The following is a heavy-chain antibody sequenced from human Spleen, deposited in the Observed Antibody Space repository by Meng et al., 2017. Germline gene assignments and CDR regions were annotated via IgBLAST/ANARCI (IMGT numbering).Heavy chain of an antibody. CDR2: ISWNSDTI. D-gene: IGHD4-23*01. Sequence: GGSLRLSCAASEFTFDDYSMHWVRQAPGKGLEWVSGISWNSDTIGYADSVKGRFTISRDNAKNSLYLQMTSLRAENTALYYCAKHGGVTPSDFYYGLDVWGHGTTVTVSS. J-gene: IGHJ6*02. V-gene: IGHV3-9*01. CDR3: AKHGGVTPSDFYYGLDV. CDR1: EFTFDDYS.